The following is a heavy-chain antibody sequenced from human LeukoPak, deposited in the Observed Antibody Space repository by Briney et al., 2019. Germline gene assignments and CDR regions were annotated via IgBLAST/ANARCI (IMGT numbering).Heavy chain of an antibody. V-gene: IGHV3-23*01. Sequence: GGSLRLSCAASGFTFSSYTMSWVRQAPGKGLEWVSAISGSGGSTYYADSVKGRFTISRDNSKNTLYLQMTSLRAEDTAVYYCAKDLEGYFDYWGQGTLVTVSS. CDR1: GFTFSSYT. CDR3: AKDLEGYFDY. CDR2: ISGSGGST. J-gene: IGHJ4*02.